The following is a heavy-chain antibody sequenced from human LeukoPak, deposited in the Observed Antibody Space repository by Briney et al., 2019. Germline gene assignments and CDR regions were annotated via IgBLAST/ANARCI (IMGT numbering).Heavy chain of an antibody. CDR2: TYYRSKWYN. CDR3: ARAVRSYYGSGTYLDQ. D-gene: IGHD3-10*01. V-gene: IGHV6-1*01. Sequence: SQTLSLTCAISGDSVSSNSVAWNWIRQSPSRGLEWLGRTYYRSKWYNDYAVSVRSRITINPDTSKNQFSLQLNSVTPEDTAVYYCARAVRSYYGSGTYLDQWGQGTLVTVSS. J-gene: IGHJ4*02. CDR1: GDSVSSNSVA.